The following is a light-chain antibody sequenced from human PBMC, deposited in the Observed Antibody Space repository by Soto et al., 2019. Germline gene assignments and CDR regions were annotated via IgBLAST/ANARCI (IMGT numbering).Light chain of an antibody. V-gene: IGLV2-14*01. CDR3: SSFTTSSTYV. CDR2: EVS. Sequence: QSALTQPASVSGSPGQSITISSTGTTSDVGGYDYVSWYQQHPGKAPKLLIFEVSSRPSGVSSRFSGSRSANSASLTISGLQAEDEADYYCSSFTTSSTYVFGTGTKLTVL. CDR1: TSDVGGYDY. J-gene: IGLJ1*01.